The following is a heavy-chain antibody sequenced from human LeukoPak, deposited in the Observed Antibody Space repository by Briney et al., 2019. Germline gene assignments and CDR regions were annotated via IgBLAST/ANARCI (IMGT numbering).Heavy chain of an antibody. D-gene: IGHD2-15*01. Sequence: SVKVSCKASGGTFSSYAISWVRQAPGQGLEWMGGIIPIFGTANYAQKFQGRVTITADESTSTAYMELSSLRSEDTAVYYCARGCCSGGSCPFDYWGQGTLVTVSS. CDR1: GGTFSSYA. V-gene: IGHV1-69*13. J-gene: IGHJ4*02. CDR2: IIPIFGTA. CDR3: ARGCCSGGSCPFDY.